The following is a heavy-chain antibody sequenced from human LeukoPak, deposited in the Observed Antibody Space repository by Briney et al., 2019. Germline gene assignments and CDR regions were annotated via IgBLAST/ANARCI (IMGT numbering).Heavy chain of an antibody. V-gene: IGHV3-21*01. CDR2: ISPSGSAI. Sequence: GGSLRLSCAASGFTFRNYAMHWVRQAPGRGLEWVSSISPSGSAIFYAHSVKGRFTISRDNAKNSLYLQMNSLRAEDTALYFCASGIRERGFDSWGQGTLVTVSS. J-gene: IGHJ4*02. D-gene: IGHD1-1*01. CDR3: ASGIRERGFDS. CDR1: GFTFRNYA.